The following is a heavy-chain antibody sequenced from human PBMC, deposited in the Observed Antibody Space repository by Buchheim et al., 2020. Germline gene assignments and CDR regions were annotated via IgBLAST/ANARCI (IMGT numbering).Heavy chain of an antibody. D-gene: IGHD2-15*01. CDR1: GFTFSSYA. CDR2: ISYDGSNK. J-gene: IGHJ6*02. Sequence: QVQLVESGGGVVQPGRSLRLSCAASGFTFSSYAMHWVRQAPGKGLEWVAVISYDGSNKYYADSVKGRFTISRDNAKNSLYLQMNSLRAEDTAVYYCARLLGYCSGGSCYSYGMDVWGQGTT. CDR3: ARLLGYCSGGSCYSYGMDV. V-gene: IGHV3-30-3*01.